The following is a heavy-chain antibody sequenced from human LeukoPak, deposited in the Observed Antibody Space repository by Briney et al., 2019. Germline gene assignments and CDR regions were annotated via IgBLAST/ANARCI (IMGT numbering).Heavy chain of an antibody. V-gene: IGHV3-11*04. CDR1: GFTFSDHY. Sequence: PGGSLRLSCATSGFTFSDHYMTWIRQAPGKGLETVSYIYNDGDTIYYADSVRGRFTISRDNAESSLYLQMNSLRAEDTAVYYCARGHWGLDYWGRGTLVTVSS. J-gene: IGHJ4*02. CDR2: IYNDGDTI. CDR3: ARGHWGLDY. D-gene: IGHD7-27*01.